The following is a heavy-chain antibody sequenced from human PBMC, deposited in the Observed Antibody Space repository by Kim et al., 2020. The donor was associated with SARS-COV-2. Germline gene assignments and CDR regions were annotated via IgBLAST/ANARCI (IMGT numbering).Heavy chain of an antibody. Sequence: GGSLRLSCAASGFSFSTYPMHWVRQAPGKGLEWVALISYDGNKKYYADSVKGRFTISRDNSKNTLYLQMGSLRVEDTAVYYCARDRDATGSNYDSWGQGTLVTVSS. CDR1: GFSFSTYP. J-gene: IGHJ5*01. D-gene: IGHD3-10*01. CDR2: ISYDGNKK. V-gene: IGHV3-30*04. CDR3: ARDRDATGSNYDS.